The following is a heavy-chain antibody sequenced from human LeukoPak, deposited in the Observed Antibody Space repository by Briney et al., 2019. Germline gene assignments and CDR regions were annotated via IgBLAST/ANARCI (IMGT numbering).Heavy chain of an antibody. D-gene: IGHD6-13*01. CDR3: AKLYSSSWYSAFDI. J-gene: IGHJ3*02. Sequence: GGSLRLSCAASGFTFSTYTMNWVRQAPGKGLEWVSSISTSSTYIHYADSVKGRFTISRDNAKNSLYLQMNSLRAEDTAVYYCAKLYSSSWYSAFDIWGQGTMVTVSS. CDR1: GFTFSTYT. CDR2: ISTSSTYI. V-gene: IGHV3-21*01.